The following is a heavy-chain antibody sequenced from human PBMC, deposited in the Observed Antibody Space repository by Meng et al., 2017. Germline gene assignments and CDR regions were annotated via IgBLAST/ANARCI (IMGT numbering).Heavy chain of an antibody. D-gene: IGHD1-7*01. Sequence: QVQLGQSGAEVKKPGASVKVSCKASGYTFIDAYVHWVRQAPGQGLEWMGRIIPSSGDANSAQKFLGRVTLTWDTSISTAYMELSSLRSDDTAIYYCARDGGNYDFDYWGQGTLVTVSS. CDR3: ARDGGNYDFDY. CDR1: GYTFIDAY. V-gene: IGHV1-2*06. J-gene: IGHJ4*02. CDR2: IIPSSGDA.